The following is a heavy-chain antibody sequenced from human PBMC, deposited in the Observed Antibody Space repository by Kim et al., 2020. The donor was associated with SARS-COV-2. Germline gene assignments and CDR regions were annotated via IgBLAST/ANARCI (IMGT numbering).Heavy chain of an antibody. CDR1: GFTFTSCA. D-gene: IGHD3-9*01. CDR2: VSSSGDYT. V-gene: IGHV3-23*01. Sequence: GGSLRLSCAASGFTFTSCAMSWVRQAPGKGLEWVSTVSSSGDYTFYADSVKGRFTISRDNSKNTLFLQMNSLRAEDTALYYCAKGLTSPGRKKYFFDYWGQGTLVTVSS. CDR3: AKGLTSPGRKKYFFDY. J-gene: IGHJ4*02.